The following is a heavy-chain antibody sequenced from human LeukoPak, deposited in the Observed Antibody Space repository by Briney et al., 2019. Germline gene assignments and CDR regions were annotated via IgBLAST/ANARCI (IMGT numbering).Heavy chain of an antibody. CDR3: AKDKAIAAAGTGVNYYYGMDV. V-gene: IGHV3-48*01. CDR2: ISSSSSTI. J-gene: IGHJ6*02. D-gene: IGHD6-13*01. Sequence: GGSLRLSCAASGFTFSSYSMNWVRQAPGKGLEWVSYISSSSSTIYYADSVKGRFTISRDNAKNSLYLQMNSLRAEDTAVYYCAKDKAIAAAGTGVNYYYGMDVWGQGTTVTVSS. CDR1: GFTFSSYS.